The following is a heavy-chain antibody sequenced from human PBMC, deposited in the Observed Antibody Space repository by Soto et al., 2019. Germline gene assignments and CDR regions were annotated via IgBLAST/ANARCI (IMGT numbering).Heavy chain of an antibody. Sequence: VSVKVSCKASGYTFTSYAMHWVRQAPGQRLEWMGWINAGNGNTKYSQKFQGRVTITRDTSASTAYMELSSLRSEDTAVYYCARTQLELHWFDPCGQGTLVTVSS. D-gene: IGHD1-7*01. V-gene: IGHV1-3*01. J-gene: IGHJ5*02. CDR1: GYTFTSYA. CDR3: ARTQLELHWFDP. CDR2: INAGNGNT.